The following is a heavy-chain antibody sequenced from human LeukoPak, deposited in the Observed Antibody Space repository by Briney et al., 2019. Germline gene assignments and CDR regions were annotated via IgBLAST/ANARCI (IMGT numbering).Heavy chain of an antibody. CDR1: GFTFNRHA. CDR3: SRRGGSNGWGDFDF. CDR2: IAGSGVSI. V-gene: IGHV3-23*01. D-gene: IGHD6-19*01. J-gene: IGHJ4*02. Sequence: GALRLSCTASGFTFNRHAFNWVRQAPGKGLEWVSSIAGSGVSIFYADSVKGQFTISRDNGKNTVYLQINSLRAEDTAIYYCSRRGGSNGWGDFDFWGQGTLVSVSS.